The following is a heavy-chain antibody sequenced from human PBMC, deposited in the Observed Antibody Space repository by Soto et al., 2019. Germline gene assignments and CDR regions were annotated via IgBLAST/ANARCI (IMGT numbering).Heavy chain of an antibody. Sequence: QVQLQESGPGLVKPSETLSLTCTVSDGSISSDYWSWIRQPPGEGLEWIGYIYYSGSTKYNPSLKSRVTISVDTSQNQLSLKLSSVTAADTAVYYCASGAWFGELSWLDPWGQGTLVTVSS. D-gene: IGHD3-10*01. CDR2: IYYSGST. V-gene: IGHV4-59*01. CDR3: ASGAWFGELSWLDP. J-gene: IGHJ5*02. CDR1: DGSISSDY.